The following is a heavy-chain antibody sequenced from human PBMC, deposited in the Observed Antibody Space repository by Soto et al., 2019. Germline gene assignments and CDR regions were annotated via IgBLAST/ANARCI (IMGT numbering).Heavy chain of an antibody. V-gene: IGHV3-33*01. Sequence: GGSLRLSCAASGFTFSSYGMHWVRQAPGKGLEWVAVIWYDGSNKYYADSVKGRFTISRDNSKNTLYLQMNSLRAEDTAVYYCAATTVTTRHYYYYYMDVWGKGTTVTVSS. CDR2: IWYDGSNK. D-gene: IGHD4-17*01. CDR3: AATTVTTRHYYYYYMDV. J-gene: IGHJ6*03. CDR1: GFTFSSYG.